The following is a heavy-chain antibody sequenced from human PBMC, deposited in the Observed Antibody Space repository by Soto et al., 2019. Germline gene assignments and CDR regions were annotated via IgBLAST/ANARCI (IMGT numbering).Heavy chain of an antibody. CDR1: GGTIRSPDW. V-gene: IGHV4-4*02. CDR2: VYSSGGT. Sequence: SETLSLTCGVSGGTIRSPDWWTWVRQPPGKGLEWIGRVYSSGGTHYNPSLKSRVTISIDTSKNQFSLRLLSVTDADTAVYFCARGQRFSDWFDPWGQGTLVTVSS. CDR3: ARGQRFSDWFDP. J-gene: IGHJ5*02. D-gene: IGHD3-3*01.